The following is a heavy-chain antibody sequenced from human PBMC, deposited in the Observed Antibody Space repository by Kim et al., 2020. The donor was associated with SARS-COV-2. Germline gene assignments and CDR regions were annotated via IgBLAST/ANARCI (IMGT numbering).Heavy chain of an antibody. Sequence: SDTLSLTCTVSGGSISSYSWSWIRQPPGKGLEWIWYTYYSGSTNYNPSLKSRVTISVDTSKNQFSLKLSSVTAADTAMYYCARDGIGYCSSISCSLHFDYWGEGTLVTGSS. J-gene: IGHJ4*02. CDR2: TYYSGST. CDR1: GGSISSYS. V-gene: IGHV4-59*01. CDR3: ARDGIGYCSSISCSLHFDY. D-gene: IGHD2-2*01.